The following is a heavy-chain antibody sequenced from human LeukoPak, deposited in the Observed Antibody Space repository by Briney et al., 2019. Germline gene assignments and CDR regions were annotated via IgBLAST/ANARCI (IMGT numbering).Heavy chain of an antibody. CDR3: AKARLRTTVSAPGDY. J-gene: IGHJ4*02. D-gene: IGHD4-11*01. Sequence: PGGSLRLSCAASGFTFSSYAMSWVRQAPGKGLEWVSAISGSGGSTYYADSVKGRFTIPRDNSKNTLYLQMNSLRAEDTAVYYCAKARLRTTVSAPGDYWGQGTLVTVSS. V-gene: IGHV3-23*01. CDR2: ISGSGGST. CDR1: GFTFSSYA.